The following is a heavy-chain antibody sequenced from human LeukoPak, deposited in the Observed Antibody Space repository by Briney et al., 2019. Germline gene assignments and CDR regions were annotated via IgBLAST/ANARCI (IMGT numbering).Heavy chain of an antibody. CDR3: ARVRGTALTAYPGYFDY. CDR2: ISIYTGNT. V-gene: IGHV1-18*04. Sequence: ASVKVSCKASGYTFTSYGISWVRQAPGQGLERMGWISIYTGNTKYGEKFQGRATMTRDTSTSTAYMEVRSLRSDDTAVYYCARVRGTALTAYPGYFDYWGQGTLVTVSS. J-gene: IGHJ4*02. D-gene: IGHD2-21*02. CDR1: GYTFTSYG.